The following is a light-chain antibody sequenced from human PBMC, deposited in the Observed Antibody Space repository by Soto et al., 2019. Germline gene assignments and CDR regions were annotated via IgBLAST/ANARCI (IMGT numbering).Light chain of an antibody. CDR2: GAS. Sequence: DIQMTQSPSSVSASVGDRVTITCWASQGISTWLAWYQQKPGKVPKLLIYGASSLQTGVPSRFSGSGSGTDFTLTISSLQAEDFATYYCQQASSLPHTFGQGTKLEIK. J-gene: IGKJ2*01. CDR3: QQASSLPHT. CDR1: QGISTW. V-gene: IGKV1-12*01.